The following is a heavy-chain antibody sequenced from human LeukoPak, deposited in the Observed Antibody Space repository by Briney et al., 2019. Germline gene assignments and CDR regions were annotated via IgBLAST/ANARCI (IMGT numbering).Heavy chain of an antibody. CDR2: INPSGGST. J-gene: IGHJ4*02. CDR3: ARAPLMYYFDY. D-gene: IGHD3-10*02. Sequence: GASVKVSCKASGYTFTSYYMHWVRQAPGQGLEWMGIINPSGGSTSYAQKFQGRVTMTRDTSISTAYMELSRLRSDDTAVYYCARAPLMYYFDYWGQGTLVTVSS. CDR1: GYTFTSYY. V-gene: IGHV1-46*01.